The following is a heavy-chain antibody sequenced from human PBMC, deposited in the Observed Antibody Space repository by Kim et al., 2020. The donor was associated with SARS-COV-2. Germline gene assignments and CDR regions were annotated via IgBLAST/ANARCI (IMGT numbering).Heavy chain of an antibody. J-gene: IGHJ6*02. CDR3: ARDQVVVVPAAMVYYGMDV. D-gene: IGHD2-2*01. CDR1: GFTFSSYS. Sequence: GGSLRLSCAASGFTFSSYSMNCIRQARGKGMELFTSISSSSSYIYYAYSVKGRFTISSDNAKNSLYLQMNSLRAEDTAVYYCARDQVVVVPAAMVYYGMDVWGPGTTVIVS. CDR2: ISSSSSYI. V-gene: IGHV3-21*01.